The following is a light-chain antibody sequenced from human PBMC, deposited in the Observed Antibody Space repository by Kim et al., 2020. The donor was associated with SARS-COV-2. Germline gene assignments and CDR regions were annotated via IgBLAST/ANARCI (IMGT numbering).Light chain of an antibody. Sequence: VSPGERATLSCTASQRVSSSLALYQQRPGQAPRLLISGASTRATGIPARFSGGGSGTDFTLTISSLQSEDFAVYYCQQYDKWPRTFGQGTKVDIK. CDR3: QQYDKWPRT. J-gene: IGKJ1*01. CDR1: QRVSSS. CDR2: GAS. V-gene: IGKV3-15*01.